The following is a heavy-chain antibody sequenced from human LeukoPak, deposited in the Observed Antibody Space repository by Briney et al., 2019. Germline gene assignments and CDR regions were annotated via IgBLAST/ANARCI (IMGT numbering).Heavy chain of an antibody. CDR1: GFTFSSYG. CDR3: ATHSSGWRGLDY. V-gene: IGHV3-30*02. CDR2: IRYDGSNK. J-gene: IGHJ4*02. D-gene: IGHD6-19*01. Sequence: HPGGSLRLPCAASGFTFSSYGMHWVRQAPGKGLEWVAFIRYDGSNKYYADSVKGRFTISRDNSKNTLYLQMNSLRAEDTAVYYCATHSSGWRGLDYWGQGTLVTVSS.